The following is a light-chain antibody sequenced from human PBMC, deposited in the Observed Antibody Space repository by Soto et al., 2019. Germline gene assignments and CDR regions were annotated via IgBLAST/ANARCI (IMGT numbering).Light chain of an antibody. CDR3: QQYNFWPPLT. CDR2: DAS. CDR1: QSVNSN. Sequence: EIVMTQSPATLSVSPGERATLSCRASQSVNSNLAGYRTKPGQAPRLLISDASTMATGVPARFSGSGSGTEFTLATSSLQAEDSGIYYCQQYNFWPPLTFGGGTKVEIK. J-gene: IGKJ4*01. V-gene: IGKV3-15*01.